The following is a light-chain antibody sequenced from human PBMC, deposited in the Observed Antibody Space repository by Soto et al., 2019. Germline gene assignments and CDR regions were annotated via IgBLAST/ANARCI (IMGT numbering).Light chain of an antibody. V-gene: IGKV3-11*01. Sequence: ESVLTQSAATLSLSPGERATGSCRASQSVSSYLAWYQQKPGQAPRLLIYDASNRATGIPARFSGSGSGTDFTLTISSLEPEDFAVYYCQQRSNWPPGITFGGGTKVDIK. CDR2: DAS. CDR3: QQRSNWPPGIT. CDR1: QSVSSY. J-gene: IGKJ4*01.